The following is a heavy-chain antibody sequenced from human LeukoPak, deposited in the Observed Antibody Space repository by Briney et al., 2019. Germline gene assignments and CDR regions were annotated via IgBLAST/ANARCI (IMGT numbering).Heavy chain of an antibody. CDR3: ARDSSGSYSHSDY. Sequence: GGSLRLSCAASGFTFSSYGMHWVRQAPGKGLEWVAVIWYDGSNKYYADSVKGRFTISRDNSKKTLYLQMNSLRAEDTAVYYCARDSSGSYSHSDYWGQGTLVTVSS. CDR2: IWYDGSNK. J-gene: IGHJ4*02. V-gene: IGHV3-33*01. CDR1: GFTFSSYG. D-gene: IGHD1-26*01.